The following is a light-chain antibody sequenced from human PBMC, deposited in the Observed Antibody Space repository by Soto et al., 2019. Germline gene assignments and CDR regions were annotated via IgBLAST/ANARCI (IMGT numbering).Light chain of an antibody. CDR3: QHGFT. V-gene: IGKV1-5*01. CDR1: RTISTW. J-gene: IGKJ3*01. CDR2: DAS. Sequence: DIEMTQSPSTLSASVGDRVTITCRASRTISTWLAWYQQKPGKAPKLMIFDASSLEAGVPSRFSGSGSGTDFTLSVSRLQPDDFATYYCQHGFTFGPGTKVDFK.